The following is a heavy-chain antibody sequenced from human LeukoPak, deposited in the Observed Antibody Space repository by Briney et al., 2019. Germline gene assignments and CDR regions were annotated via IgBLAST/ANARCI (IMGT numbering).Heavy chain of an antibody. CDR2: IKEDGSEK. CDR3: ARGEYYYDGGY. CDR1: GFTFSRYW. V-gene: IGHV3-7*04. Sequence: GGSLRLSCAASGFTFSRYWMSWVRQAPGKGLEWVANIKEDGSEKYYVDSVKGRFTISRDNAKNSLFLQMNSLRAEETAVYYCARGEYYYDGGYWGRGTLVTVSS. J-gene: IGHJ4*02. D-gene: IGHD3-22*01.